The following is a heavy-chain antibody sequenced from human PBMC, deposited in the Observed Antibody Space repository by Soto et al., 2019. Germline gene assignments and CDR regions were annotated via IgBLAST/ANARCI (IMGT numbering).Heavy chain of an antibody. CDR2: ISAYSGST. Sequence: ASVKVSCKASGYTFTSYGISWVRQAPGQGLEWMGWISAYSGSTNYNPSLKSRVTISVDTSKNQFSLKLSSVTAADTAVYYCARQQELLWFGELSKNNWFDPWGQGTLVTVSS. CDR1: GYTFTSYG. D-gene: IGHD3-10*01. J-gene: IGHJ5*02. CDR3: ARQQELLWFGELSKNNWFDP. V-gene: IGHV1-18*01.